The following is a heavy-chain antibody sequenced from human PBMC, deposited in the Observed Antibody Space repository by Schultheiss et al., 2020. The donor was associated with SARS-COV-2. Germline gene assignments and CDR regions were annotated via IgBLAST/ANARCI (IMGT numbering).Heavy chain of an antibody. CDR3: ASEMSSWADYYYYGMDV. Sequence: GSLRLSCAASGFTFSSYAMNWVRQAPGKGLEWVAVISYDGSNKYYADSVKGRFTISRDNSKNTLYLQMNSLRVEDTAVYYCASEMSSWADYYYYGMDVWGQGTTVTVSS. D-gene: IGHD6-13*01. CDR1: GFTFSSYA. CDR2: ISYDGSNK. J-gene: IGHJ6*02. V-gene: IGHV3-30*01.